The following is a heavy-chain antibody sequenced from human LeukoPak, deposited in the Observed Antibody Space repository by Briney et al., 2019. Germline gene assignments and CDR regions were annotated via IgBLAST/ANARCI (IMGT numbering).Heavy chain of an antibody. CDR2: IYYSGST. J-gene: IGHJ6*03. CDR1: GGSISSYY. CDR3: ARCGGPVNYYYYYYMDV. D-gene: IGHD3-16*01. Sequence: SETLSLTCTVSGGSISSYYWSWIRQPPGKGLEWLGYIYYSGSTNYNPSLKSRVTISVDTSKNQFSLKLSSVTAADTAVYYCARCGGPVNYYYYYYMDVWGKGTTVTVSS. V-gene: IGHV4-59*01.